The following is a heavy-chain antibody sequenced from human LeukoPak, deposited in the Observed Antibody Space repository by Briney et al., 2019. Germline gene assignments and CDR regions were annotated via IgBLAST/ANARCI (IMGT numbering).Heavy chain of an antibody. J-gene: IGHJ4*02. CDR2: IIPIFGTA. CDR1: GGTFSSYA. V-gene: IGHV1-69*05. Sequence: SVKVSCKASGGTFSSYAISWVRQAPGQGLEWMGGIIPIFGTANYAQKFQGRVTMTRDTSTSTVYMELSSLRSEDTAVYYCARARYCSSTSCYTGGDFDYWGQGTLVTVSS. CDR3: ARARYCSSTSCYTGGDFDY. D-gene: IGHD2-2*02.